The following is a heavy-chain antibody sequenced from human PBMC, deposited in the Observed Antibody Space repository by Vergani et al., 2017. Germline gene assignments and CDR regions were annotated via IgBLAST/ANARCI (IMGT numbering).Heavy chain of an antibody. CDR3: AGGGWLYYFDY. Sequence: EVQLVESGGGLVQPGGSLKLSCAASGFTFSGSAMHWVRQASGKGLEWVGRIRSKANSYATAYAASVKGRFTISRDDSKNTAYLQMNSLKTEDTAVYYCAGGGWLYYFDYWGQGTLVTVSS. D-gene: IGHD6-19*01. CDR2: IRSKANSYAT. V-gene: IGHV3-73*02. CDR1: GFTFSGSA. J-gene: IGHJ4*02.